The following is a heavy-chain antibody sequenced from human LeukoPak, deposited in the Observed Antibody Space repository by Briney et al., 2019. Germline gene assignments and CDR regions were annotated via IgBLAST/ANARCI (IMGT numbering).Heavy chain of an antibody. D-gene: IGHD2-15*01. CDR1: GFTFSSYG. J-gene: IGHJ6*02. CDR2: ISYDGSNK. CDR3: AKDARYCSGGSCYPYYYYYGMDV. Sequence: GGSLRLSCAASGFTFSSYGMHWVRQAPGKGLEWVAVISYDGSNKYYADSVKGRFTISRDNSKNTLYLQMNSLRAEDTAVYYCAKDARYCSGGSCYPYYYYYGMDVWGQGTTVTVSS. V-gene: IGHV3-30*18.